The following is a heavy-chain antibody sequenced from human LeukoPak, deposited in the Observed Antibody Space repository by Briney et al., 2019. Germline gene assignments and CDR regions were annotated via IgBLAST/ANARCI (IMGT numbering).Heavy chain of an antibody. V-gene: IGHV1-18*01. CDR3: AREETYGSGSPPDY. D-gene: IGHD3-10*01. CDR1: GYTFSSYG. J-gene: IGHJ4*02. Sequence: ASVKVSFKASGYTFSSYGISWVRQAPGQGLEWMGWISTHNGNTNYAQKVQGRVTMTTDTSTSTAYMELRSLRSDDTALYYCAREETYGSGSPPDYWGQGTLVTVSS. CDR2: ISTHNGNT.